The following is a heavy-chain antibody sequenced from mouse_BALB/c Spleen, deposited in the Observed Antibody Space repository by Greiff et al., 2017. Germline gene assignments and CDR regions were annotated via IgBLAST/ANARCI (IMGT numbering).Heavy chain of an antibody. CDR1: GYSFTGYF. V-gene: IGHV1-37*01. D-gene: IGHD1-1*01. J-gene: IGHJ2*01. Sequence: VQLKQSGPELVKPGASVKISCKASGYSFTGYFMNWVKQSHGKSLEWIGRINPYNGDTFYNQKFKGKATLTVDKSSSTAHMELLSLTSEDSAVYYCGRRNQAITTVVAYYFDYWGQGTTLTVSS. CDR3: GRRNQAITTVVAYYFDY. CDR2: INPYNGDT.